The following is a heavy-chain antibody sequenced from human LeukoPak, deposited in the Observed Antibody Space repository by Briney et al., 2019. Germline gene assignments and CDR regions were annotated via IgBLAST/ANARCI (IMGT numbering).Heavy chain of an antibody. Sequence: SETLSLTCTVSGDSITSSNYYWGWIRQPPGKGLEWIGSIYYSGSTHYNPSLKSRLTISVDTFRNQFSLKLRTVTAADTAVYYCARNITIFGVIPRGAGWFDPWGQGTLVTVSS. CDR1: GDSITSSNYY. CDR3: ARNITIFGVIPRGAGWFDP. V-gene: IGHV4-39*01. CDR2: IYYSGST. J-gene: IGHJ5*02. D-gene: IGHD3-3*01.